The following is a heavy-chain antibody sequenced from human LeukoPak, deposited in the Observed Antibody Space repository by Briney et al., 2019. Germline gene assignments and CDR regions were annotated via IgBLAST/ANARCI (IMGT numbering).Heavy chain of an antibody. CDR2: ISSSSSYI. V-gene: IGHV3-21*01. CDR3: ARDSWFSGYDSSGSYYFDY. CDR1: GFTVSSNY. Sequence: GGSLRLSCAASGFTVSSNYMSWVRQAPGKGLEWVSSISSSSSYIYYADSVKGRFTISRDNAKNSLYLQMNSLRAEDTAVYYCARDSWFSGYDSSGSYYFDYWGQGTLVTVSS. D-gene: IGHD3-22*01. J-gene: IGHJ4*02.